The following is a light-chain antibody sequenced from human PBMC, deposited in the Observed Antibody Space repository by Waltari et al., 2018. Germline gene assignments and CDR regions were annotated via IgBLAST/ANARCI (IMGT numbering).Light chain of an antibody. J-gene: IGLJ2*01. Sequence: SYELTQPPSVSVSPGQTARITSSSDALSKQFVYWYQRKAGQAPVLVIYKDDERPAGIPERFSGSSSGTTVTLTISGVQAEDEADYYCQSSDRGGYVVFGGGTKLTVL. CDR2: KDD. V-gene: IGLV3-25*03. CDR1: ALSKQF. CDR3: QSSDRGGYVV.